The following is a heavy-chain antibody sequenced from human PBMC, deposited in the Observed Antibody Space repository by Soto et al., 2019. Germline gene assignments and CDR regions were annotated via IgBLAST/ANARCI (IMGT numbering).Heavy chain of an antibody. CDR1: GFTFSRHW. CDR2: VNDDRSST. V-gene: IGHV3-74*01. J-gene: IGHJ2*01. CDR3: ARDLITASGGPNWYFDL. D-gene: IGHD1-20*01. Sequence: VESGGGLVQPGGSLRLSCASSGFTFSRHWMHWVRQAPGKGLVWVARVNDDRSSTAYGDSVRGRFTISRDNAKNTLYLQMDSLKTEDTAVYYCARDLITASGGPNWYFDLWGRGTLVTVSS.